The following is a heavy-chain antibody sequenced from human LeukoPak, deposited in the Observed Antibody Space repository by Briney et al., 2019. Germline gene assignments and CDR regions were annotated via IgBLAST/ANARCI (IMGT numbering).Heavy chain of an antibody. J-gene: IGHJ4*02. CDR1: GYTFTGYY. Sequence: ASVKVSCKASGYTFTGYYMHWVRQAPGQGLEWMGWINPNSGGTNYAQKFQGRVTMTRDTSISTAYMELSRLRSDDTAVYYCARRGVRAIPAAHFDYWGRGTLVTVSS. CDR3: ARRGVRAIPAAHFDY. D-gene: IGHD2-2*01. V-gene: IGHV1-2*02. CDR2: INPNSGGT.